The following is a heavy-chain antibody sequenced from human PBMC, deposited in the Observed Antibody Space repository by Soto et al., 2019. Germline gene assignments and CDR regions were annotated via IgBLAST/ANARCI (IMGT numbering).Heavy chain of an antibody. CDR3: AKEEWELLRERLQH. CDR1: GVTVSSYA. CDR2: ISGSGGST. Sequence: HPWGSLGLGCAACGVTVSSYAMSWVRQAPGKGLEWVSAISGSGGSTYYADSVKGRFTISRDNSKNTLYLQMNSLRAEDTAVYYCAKEEWELLRERLQHWGQGTLVTVSS. J-gene: IGHJ1*01. D-gene: IGHD1-26*01. V-gene: IGHV3-23*01.